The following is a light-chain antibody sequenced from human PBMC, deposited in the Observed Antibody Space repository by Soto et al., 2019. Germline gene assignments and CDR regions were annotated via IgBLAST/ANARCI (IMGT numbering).Light chain of an antibody. CDR1: SSDVGVYNY. J-gene: IGLJ2*01. Sequence: QSALTQPASVSGSPGQSITISCTGTSSDVGVYNYVSWYQQHPGKAPKLMIYDVSNRPSGVSNRFSGSKSGNTSSLTISGLQAEDEADYFCSSYTSSSPVFGGGTQLTVL. CDR2: DVS. V-gene: IGLV2-14*01. CDR3: SSYTSSSPV.